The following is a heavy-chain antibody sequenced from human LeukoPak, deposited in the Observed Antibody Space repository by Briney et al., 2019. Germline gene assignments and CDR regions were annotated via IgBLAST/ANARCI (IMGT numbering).Heavy chain of an antibody. D-gene: IGHD6-19*01. J-gene: IGHJ6*03. CDR1: EFTFSSYE. CDR2: ISSSGSTI. CDR3: RVAGREGYYYYYMDV. Sequence: PGGSLRLSCVASEFTFSSYEMNWVRQAPGKGLEWLSYISSSGSTIYYADSVKGRFTISRDNAKNSLYLQMNSLRAEDTAVYYCRVAGREGYYYYYMDVWGKGTTVTVSS. V-gene: IGHV3-48*03.